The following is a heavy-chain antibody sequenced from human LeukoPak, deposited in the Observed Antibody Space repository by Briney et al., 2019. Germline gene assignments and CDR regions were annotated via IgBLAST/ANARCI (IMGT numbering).Heavy chain of an antibody. D-gene: IGHD1-26*01. Sequence: KPSETLSLTCAVYGGSFSGYYRSWIRQPPGKGLEWIGEINHSGSTNYNPSLKSRVTISVDTSKNQFSLKLSSVTAADTAVYYCATRIVGATRGDYWGQGTLVTVSS. V-gene: IGHV4-34*01. CDR3: ATRIVGATRGDY. CDR1: GGSFSGYY. J-gene: IGHJ4*02. CDR2: INHSGST.